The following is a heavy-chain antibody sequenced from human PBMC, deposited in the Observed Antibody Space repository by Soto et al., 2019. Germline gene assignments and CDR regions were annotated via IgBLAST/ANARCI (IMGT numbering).Heavy chain of an antibody. CDR2: ISSSSSYI. Sequence: EVQLVESGGGLVKPGGSLRLSCAASGFTFSSYSMNWVRQAPGKGLEWVSSISSSSSYIYYADSVKGRFTISRDNAKNSRYLQMISLRAEDTAVYYCARGGIAARVYWGQGTLVTVSS. J-gene: IGHJ4*02. D-gene: IGHD6-6*01. CDR1: GFTFSSYS. V-gene: IGHV3-21*01. CDR3: ARGGIAARVY.